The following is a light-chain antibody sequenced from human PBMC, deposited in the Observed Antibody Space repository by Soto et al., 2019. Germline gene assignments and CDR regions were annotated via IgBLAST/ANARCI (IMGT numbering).Light chain of an antibody. Sequence: EIVLTQSPGTLSLSPGERATLSCRASQTVSSNYLAWFQQKGGQAPRLLIFGASSRAAGIPDRFSGSVSGTDFILTISRLEREDFAVYYCKHYGSSWTFGQGTQVEI. V-gene: IGKV3-20*01. CDR3: KHYGSSWT. J-gene: IGKJ1*01. CDR2: GAS. CDR1: QTVSSNY.